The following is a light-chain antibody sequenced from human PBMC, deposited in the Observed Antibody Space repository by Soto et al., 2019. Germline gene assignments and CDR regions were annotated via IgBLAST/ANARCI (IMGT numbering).Light chain of an antibody. V-gene: IGLV2-14*01. CDR2: EVT. J-gene: IGLJ2*01. Sequence: QSALTQPASVSGSPGQSITISCTGTSNVGYKYVSWFQQHPGKAPKLIIYEVTYRPSGVSDRFSGSKSVNTASLTISGLQDEDEADYYCSSYTSSNTRVFGGGTKLTVL. CDR3: SSYTSSNTRV. CDR1: SNVGYKY.